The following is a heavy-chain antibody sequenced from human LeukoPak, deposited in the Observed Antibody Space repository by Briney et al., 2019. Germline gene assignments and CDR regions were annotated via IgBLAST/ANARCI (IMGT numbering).Heavy chain of an antibody. V-gene: IGHV3-21*01. CDR3: ARDKVVGATYFDY. J-gene: IGHJ4*02. CDR1: GFTFSSYS. D-gene: IGHD1-26*01. Sequence: GGSLRLSCAASGFTFSSYSMNWVRQAPGKGLEWVSSISSSGSYIYYADSVKGRFTISRDNAKNSLYLQMNSLRAEDTAVYYCARDKVVGATYFDYWGQGILVTVSS. CDR2: ISSSGSYI.